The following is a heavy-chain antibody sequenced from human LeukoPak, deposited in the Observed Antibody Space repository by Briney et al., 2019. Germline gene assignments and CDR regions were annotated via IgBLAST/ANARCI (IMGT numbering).Heavy chain of an antibody. CDR2: INHSGST. V-gene: IGHV4-34*01. CDR1: GGSFSGYY. D-gene: IGHD6-6*01. Sequence: SETLSLTCAVYGGSFSGYYWSWIRQPPGKGLEWIGEINHSGSTNYNPSLKSRVTISVDTSKNQFSLKLSSVTAADTAVYYCARDSIAARRGFDYRGQGTLVTVSS. J-gene: IGHJ4*02. CDR3: ARDSIAARRGFDY.